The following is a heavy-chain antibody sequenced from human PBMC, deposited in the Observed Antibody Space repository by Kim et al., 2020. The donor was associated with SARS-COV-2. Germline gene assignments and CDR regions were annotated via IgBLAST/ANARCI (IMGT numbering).Heavy chain of an antibody. D-gene: IGHD3-10*01. V-gene: IGHV2-5*01. Sequence: SPSLKSRLTITKDTSKNQVVLTMTNMDPVDTATYYCARQYYPQGKSAFDIWGQGTMVTVSS. CDR3: ARQYYPQGKSAFDI. J-gene: IGHJ3*02.